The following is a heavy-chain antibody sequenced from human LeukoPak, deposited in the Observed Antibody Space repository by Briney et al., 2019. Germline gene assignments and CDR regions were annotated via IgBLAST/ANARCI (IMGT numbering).Heavy chain of an antibody. D-gene: IGHD5-24*01. J-gene: IGHJ4*02. V-gene: IGHV3-21*01. Sequence: PGGSLRLSCAVSGFSFSDYSMNWVRQAPGKGLEWVASISDTSSFIYYRDSVKGRFTISRDNARNSVYLEMNSLSAEDTAVYYCARDPGKWYAYNCDSWGQGTLVTVSS. CDR3: ARDPGKWYAYNCDS. CDR1: GFSFSDYS. CDR2: ISDTSSFI.